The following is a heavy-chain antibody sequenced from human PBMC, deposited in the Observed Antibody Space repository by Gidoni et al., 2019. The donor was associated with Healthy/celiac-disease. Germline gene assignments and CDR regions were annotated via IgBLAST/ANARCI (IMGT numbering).Heavy chain of an antibody. CDR1: GFTFCSYR. V-gene: IGHV3-21*01. CDR3: ARVRLTKLGELSAHVDD. CDR2: SSSSSSYI. J-gene: IGHJ4*02. Sequence: EVQLVESGGGLVTPGGSLRLSCAASGFTFCSYRMNWVRQGPGKGLEWVPSSSSSSSYIYYADSVKGRFTISRDNAKNSRYLQMNSLRAEDTAVYFCARVRLTKLGELSAHVDDWGQGTLVTVSS. D-gene: IGHD3-16*02.